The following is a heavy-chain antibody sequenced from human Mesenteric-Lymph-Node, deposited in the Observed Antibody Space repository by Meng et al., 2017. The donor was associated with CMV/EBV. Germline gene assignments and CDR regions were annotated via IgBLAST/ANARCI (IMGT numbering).Heavy chain of an antibody. CDR1: VDSITNHSYC. CDR3: ARRGNYDSDYSEY. CDR2: VHLIGTT. J-gene: IGHJ4*02. V-gene: IGHV4-39*01. Sequence: LESLEPGPGCVKLSAPLSPSFIVFVDSITNHSYCGCCIRQPPGKGLEWIASVHLIGTTYYNPSLKGRLTISVDTSANLFSLRLTTVTAADTATYYCARRGNYDSDYSEYWGQGTLVTVSS. D-gene: IGHD3-22*01.